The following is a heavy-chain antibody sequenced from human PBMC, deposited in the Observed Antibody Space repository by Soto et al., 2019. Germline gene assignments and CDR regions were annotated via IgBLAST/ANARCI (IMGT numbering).Heavy chain of an antibody. CDR3: ARDRSRSYWFDP. CDR1: GFSISSRYF. V-gene: IGHV4-38-2*02. Sequence: ESLSLTCAGSGFSISSRYFWVWIRQPPGKGPEWLGSIYHSGTTYYNPSVKGRVTISVDTSKNQFSLKMSSVTAADTAVYYCARDRSRSYWFDPSG. D-gene: IGHD3-22*01. CDR2: IYHSGTT. J-gene: IGHJ5*02.